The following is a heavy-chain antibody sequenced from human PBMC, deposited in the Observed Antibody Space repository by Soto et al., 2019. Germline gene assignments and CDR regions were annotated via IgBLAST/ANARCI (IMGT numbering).Heavy chain of an antibody. V-gene: IGHV3-21*01. CDR3: ARGIAVAGTGVDY. CDR1: GFTFSSYS. D-gene: IGHD6-19*01. CDR2: ISSSSSYI. Sequence: GGSLRLSCAASGFTFSSYSMNWVRQAPGKGLEWVSSISSSSSYIYYADSVKGRFTISRDNAKNSLYLQMNSLRAEDTAVYYCARGIAVAGTGVDYWGQGTLVTVSS. J-gene: IGHJ4*02.